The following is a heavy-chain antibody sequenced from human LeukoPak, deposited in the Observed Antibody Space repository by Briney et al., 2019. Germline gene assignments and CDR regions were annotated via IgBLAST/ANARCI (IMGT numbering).Heavy chain of an antibody. CDR1: GFTFDDYG. CDR3: ARDLVGVGATSRSYYFDY. V-gene: IGHV3-20*04. Sequence: PGGSLRLSGAASGFTFDDYGMSWVRQAPGKGLEWVSGINWDGGSTGYADSVKGRLTISRDNAKNSLYLPMNSLRAEDTALYYCARDLVGVGATSRSYYFDYWGQGTLVTVSS. CDR2: INWDGGST. D-gene: IGHD1-26*01. J-gene: IGHJ4*02.